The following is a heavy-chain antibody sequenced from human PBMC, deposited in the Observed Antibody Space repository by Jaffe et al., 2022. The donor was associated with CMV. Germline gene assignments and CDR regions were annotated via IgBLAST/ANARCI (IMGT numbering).Heavy chain of an antibody. D-gene: IGHD3-9*01. Sequence: EVQLVESGGGLVQPGGSLRLSCEASGFTFNMFSMHWIRQTPGKGLEYVSAISNTGGSTYYTNSVKGRFSISRDNSKSTLYLQMGGLKPEDMAVYYCARPQLASRSSDWLSAYFDSWGQGTLVTVSS. CDR1: GFTFNMFS. V-gene: IGHV3-64*01. CDR3: ARPQLASRSSDWLSAYFDS. CDR2: ISNTGGST. J-gene: IGHJ4*02.